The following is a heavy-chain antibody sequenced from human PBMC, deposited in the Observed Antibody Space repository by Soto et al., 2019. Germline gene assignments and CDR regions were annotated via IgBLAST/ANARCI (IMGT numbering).Heavy chain of an antibody. J-gene: IGHJ4*02. D-gene: IGHD3-22*01. Sequence: QVQLQESGPGLVKPSGTLSLTCAVSGGSISSSNWWSWVRQPPGKGLEWIGEIYHSGSTNYNPSLKSRVTISVDKSKNQFSLKLSSVTAADTAVYYCAREKSPGLGYDSRNPFEYWGQGTLVTVSS. CDR1: GGSISSSNW. CDR2: IYHSGST. V-gene: IGHV4-4*02. CDR3: AREKSPGLGYDSRNPFEY.